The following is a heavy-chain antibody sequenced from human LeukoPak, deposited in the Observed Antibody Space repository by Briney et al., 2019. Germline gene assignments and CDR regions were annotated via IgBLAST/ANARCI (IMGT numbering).Heavy chain of an antibody. D-gene: IGHD3-10*01. CDR1: GFTFDDYA. CDR2: ISWNSGSI. Sequence: GGSLRLSCAASGFTFDDYAMHWVRQAPGKGLEWVSGISWNSGSIGCADSVKGRFTISRDNAKNSLYLQMNSLRAEDTALYYCAKGGRITMVRGVIAAFDYWGQGTLVTVSS. CDR3: AKGGRITMVRGVIAAFDY. V-gene: IGHV3-9*01. J-gene: IGHJ4*02.